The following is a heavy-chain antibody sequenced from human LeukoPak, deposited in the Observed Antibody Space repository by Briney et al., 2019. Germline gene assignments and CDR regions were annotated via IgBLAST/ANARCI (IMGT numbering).Heavy chain of an antibody. Sequence: PGGSLRLSCAASGFAFSTSWMTSVRQAPGKGLEWVASIKQDGSKKHYVDSVKGRFAISRDNAKNSLYLEMNSLRADDTAVYYCARGYYEGSPYRPVDYWGQGTLVTVSS. CDR3: ARGYYEGSPYRPVDY. CDR1: GFAFSTSW. V-gene: IGHV3-7*01. CDR2: IKQDGSKK. D-gene: IGHD3-16*01. J-gene: IGHJ4*02.